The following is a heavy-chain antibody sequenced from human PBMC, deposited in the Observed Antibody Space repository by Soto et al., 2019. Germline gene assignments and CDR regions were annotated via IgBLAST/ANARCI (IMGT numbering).Heavy chain of an antibody. CDR3: ARGASCSSASCYDNFHYGLAV. CDR1: GYTFTNYG. D-gene: IGHD2-2*01. Sequence: ASVKVSCKASGYTFTNYGITWVRQAPGQGLEWMGWITASNGNTNYAREIQGRLTLTRDTSTSTAYMELRSLRSDDTAVYYCARGASCSSASCYDNFHYGLAVWGQGTTVTVYS. J-gene: IGHJ6*02. V-gene: IGHV1-18*01. CDR2: ITASNGNT.